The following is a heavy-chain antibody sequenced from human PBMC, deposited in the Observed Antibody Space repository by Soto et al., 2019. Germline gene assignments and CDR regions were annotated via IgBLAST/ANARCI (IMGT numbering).Heavy chain of an antibody. CDR1: GYTFTSYY. V-gene: IGHV1-46*01. Sequence: QVQLVQSGAEVKKPGASVKVSCKASGYTFTSYYMHWVRQAPGQGLEWMGIINPSGGSTSYAQKFQGRVTMTRDTSTSTVYMELSSLRSEDTAVYYCARGGRTTVTYWYFDLWGRGTLVTVSS. CDR2: INPSGGST. CDR3: ARGGRTTVTYWYFDL. J-gene: IGHJ2*01. D-gene: IGHD4-17*01.